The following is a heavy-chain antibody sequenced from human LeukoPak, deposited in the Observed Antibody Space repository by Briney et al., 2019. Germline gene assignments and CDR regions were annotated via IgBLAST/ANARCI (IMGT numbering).Heavy chain of an antibody. CDR2: ISSSGSTI. V-gene: IGHV3-48*04. CDR3: ARGRSSSWYRYYYYYMDV. CDR1: GFTFSSYW. Sequence: GGSLRLSCAASGFTFSSYWMSWVRQAPGKGLEWVSYISSSGSTIYYADSVKGRFTISRDNAKNSLYLQMNSLRAEDTAVYYCARGRSSSWYRYYYYYMDVWGKGTTVTVSS. D-gene: IGHD6-13*01. J-gene: IGHJ6*03.